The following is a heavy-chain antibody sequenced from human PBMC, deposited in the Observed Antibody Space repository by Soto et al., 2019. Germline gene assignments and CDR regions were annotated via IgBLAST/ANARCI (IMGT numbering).Heavy chain of an antibody. V-gene: IGHV4-4*02. J-gene: IGHJ4*02. CDR3: ARDRAVSARGSFDY. CDR1: GGSVSSTNW. Sequence: QVQLQESGPGLVEPSGTLSLTCAVSGGSVSSTNWWSWVRQPPGKGLEWIGEIYHSGSTYYNPSLKSRVTISVDKSKNQCSLRLSSGTAADTAVYFCARDRAVSARGSFDYWGQGTLVTVSS. CDR2: IYHSGST. D-gene: IGHD6-19*01.